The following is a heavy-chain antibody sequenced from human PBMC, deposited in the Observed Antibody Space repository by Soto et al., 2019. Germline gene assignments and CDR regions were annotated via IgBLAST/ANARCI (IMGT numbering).Heavy chain of an antibody. CDR2: IFWNDEK. V-gene: IGHV2-26*01. J-gene: IGHJ4*02. D-gene: IGHD1-26*01. CDR1: GFSLSDARMG. CDR3: AHVRQWDGAQSYGY. Sequence: QVTLKESGPVLVKPTETLTLTCAVSGFSLSDARMGVSWIRQPPGKALEWLAHIFWNDEKSYSISLKSRLTLSKDPSKGQVVLTMTNMDPVDTATYFCAHVRQWDGAQSYGYWGRGTLVTVSS.